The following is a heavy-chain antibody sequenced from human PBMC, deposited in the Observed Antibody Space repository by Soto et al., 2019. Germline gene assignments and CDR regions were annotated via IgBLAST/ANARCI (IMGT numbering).Heavy chain of an antibody. D-gene: IGHD3-3*01. CDR1: GYTFTSYD. CDR3: ARATTPVYYDFLSYYYYYMDV. Sequence: QVQLVQSGAEVKKPGASVKVSCKASGYTFTSYDINWVRQATGQGLEWMGWMNPNSGNTGYAQKFQGRVTMTRNTSISTAYMELSSLRSEDTAVYYCARATTPVYYDFLSYYYYYMDVWGKGTTVTVSS. V-gene: IGHV1-8*01. CDR2: MNPNSGNT. J-gene: IGHJ6*03.